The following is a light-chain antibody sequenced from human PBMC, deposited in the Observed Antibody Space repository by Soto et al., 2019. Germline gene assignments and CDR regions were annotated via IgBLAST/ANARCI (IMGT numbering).Light chain of an antibody. CDR3: QQYGTSLFT. CDR1: QTISSW. V-gene: IGKV1-5*03. CDR2: KAS. J-gene: IGKJ4*01. Sequence: DIQMTQSPSTLSGSVGDRVTITCRASQTISSWLAWYQQKPGKAPKLLIYKASTLKSGVPSRFSGSGSGTEFTLTISSLQPDDFAVYYCQQYGTSLFTFGGGTRVEIK.